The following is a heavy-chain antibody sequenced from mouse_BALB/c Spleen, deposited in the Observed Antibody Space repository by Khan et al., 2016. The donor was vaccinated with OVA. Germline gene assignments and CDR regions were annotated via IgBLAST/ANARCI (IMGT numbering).Heavy chain of an antibody. V-gene: IGHV5-6*01. Sequence: VQLKESGGDLVKPGGSLKLSCAASGFTFSSYGMSWVRQTPDKRLEWVATISSGGSYTYYPDSVKGRFTISRDNAKNTLYLQMSSLKSEDTAMYYCARLYAMDYWGQRTSVTVSS. CDR3: ARLYAMDY. CDR1: GFTFSSYG. CDR2: ISSGGSYT. J-gene: IGHJ4*01.